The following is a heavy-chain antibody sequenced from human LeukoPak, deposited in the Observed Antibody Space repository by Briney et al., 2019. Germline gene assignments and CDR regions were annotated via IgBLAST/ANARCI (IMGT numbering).Heavy chain of an antibody. CDR3: ATYDSWSGYNIAY. Sequence: GGSLRLSCVVSGFTLSSRWMMWVRQAPGEGLEWMTNINRDGSEKNYVDSVKGRFTITRDNAENSLYLQMNSLKVEDSAIYYCATYDSWSGYNIAYRGQGTLVTVSS. D-gene: IGHD3-3*01. CDR2: INRDGSEK. CDR1: GFTLSSRW. J-gene: IGHJ4*02. V-gene: IGHV3-7*03.